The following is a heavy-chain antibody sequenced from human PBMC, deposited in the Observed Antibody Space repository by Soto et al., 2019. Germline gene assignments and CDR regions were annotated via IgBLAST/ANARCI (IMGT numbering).Heavy chain of an antibody. J-gene: IGHJ4*02. V-gene: IGHV3-23*01. Sequence: GGSLRLSCAASGFTFSSYAMSWVRQAPGKGLEWVSAISGSGGSTYYADSVKGRFTISRDNSKNTLYLQMNSLRAEDTAVYYCAKDSCTNGVCYTGGNDYWGQGTLVTVSS. CDR3: AKDSCTNGVCYTGGNDY. CDR1: GFTFSSYA. D-gene: IGHD2-8*01. CDR2: ISGSGGST.